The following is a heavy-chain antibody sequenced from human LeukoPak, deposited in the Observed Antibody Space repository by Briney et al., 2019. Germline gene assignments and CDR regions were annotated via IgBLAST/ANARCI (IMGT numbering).Heavy chain of an antibody. CDR2: TYYRSKWYN. CDR3: ASGRFVRENYYYYYMDV. D-gene: IGHD3-10*01. Sequence: SQTLSLTCAISGDSVSSNSAAWDWIRQSPSRGLEWLGRTYYRSKWYNDYAVSVKSRITINPDTSKNQFSLQLNSVTPEDTAVYYCASGRFVRENYYYYYMDVWGKGTTVTISS. V-gene: IGHV6-1*01. J-gene: IGHJ6*03. CDR1: GDSVSSNSAA.